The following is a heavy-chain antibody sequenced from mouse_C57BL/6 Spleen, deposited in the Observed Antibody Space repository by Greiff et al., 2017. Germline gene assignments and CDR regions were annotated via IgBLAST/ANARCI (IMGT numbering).Heavy chain of an antibody. J-gene: IGHJ1*03. D-gene: IGHD1-1*01. CDR3: AREGDGSSDKYFDV. CDR2: ISDGGSYT. Sequence: EVKLVESGGGLVKPGGSLKLSCAASGFTFSSYAMSWVRQTPEKRLEWVATISDGGSYTYYPDNVKGRFTISRDNAKNNLYLQMSHLKSEDTAMYYCAREGDGSSDKYFDVWGTGTTVTVSS. CDR1: GFTFSSYA. V-gene: IGHV5-4*01.